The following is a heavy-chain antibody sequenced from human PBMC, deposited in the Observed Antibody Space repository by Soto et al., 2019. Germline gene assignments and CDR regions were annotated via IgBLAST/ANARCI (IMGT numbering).Heavy chain of an antibody. J-gene: IGHJ4*02. CDR3: ARGMSVDFDY. CDR2: IYYSGST. D-gene: IGHD2-21*01. CDR1: GGSISSYY. Sequence: SETLSLTCTVSGGSISSYYWSWIRQPPGKGLEWIGYIYYSGSTNYNPSLKSRVTISVDTSKNQFSLKLSSVTAADTAVYYCARGMSVDFDYWGQGTLVTVSS. V-gene: IGHV4-59*01.